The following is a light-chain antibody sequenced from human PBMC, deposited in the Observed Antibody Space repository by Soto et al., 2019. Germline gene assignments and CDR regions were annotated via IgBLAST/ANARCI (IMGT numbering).Light chain of an antibody. CDR2: GAS. V-gene: IGKV3-20*01. CDR3: QQYGISAWT. Sequence: EIVLAQSPCTLSLSPGERATLSCRASQSVSSSYLAWYQQKPGQAPRLLIYGASSRATGIPDRFSGSGSGTDFTLTISSLEPEDFAVYYCQQYGISAWTFGQGTKVDIK. J-gene: IGKJ1*01. CDR1: QSVSSSY.